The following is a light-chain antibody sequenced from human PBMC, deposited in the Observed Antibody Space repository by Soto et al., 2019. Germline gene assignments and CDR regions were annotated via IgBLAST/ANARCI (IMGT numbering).Light chain of an antibody. V-gene: IGKV3-15*01. CDR3: HQYNDWPPA. Sequence: EIVVTQSPATLSVSPGERATLSCAASQSVSTNLAWYQQKPGQAPRLLIYGPSTRASGVPARFSGSGSGREFTLTISSLQSEDSAVYYCHQYNDWPPAFGQGTKVEIK. CDR1: QSVSTN. J-gene: IGKJ1*01. CDR2: GPS.